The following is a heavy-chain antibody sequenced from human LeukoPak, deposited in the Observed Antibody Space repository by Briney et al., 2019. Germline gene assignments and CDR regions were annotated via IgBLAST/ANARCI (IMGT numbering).Heavy chain of an antibody. D-gene: IGHD5-24*01. CDR2: ISSSSSSI. CDR1: GFTFSSYS. CDR3: ARVRKDGYNANYYYYGMDV. Sequence: PGGSLRLSCAASGFTFSSYSMNWVRQAPGKGLEWISYISSSSSSIYYADSVKGGFTISRDNAKNSLYLQMKSLRDEDTAVYYCARVRKDGYNANYYYYGMDVWGQGTTVTVSS. J-gene: IGHJ6*02. V-gene: IGHV3-48*02.